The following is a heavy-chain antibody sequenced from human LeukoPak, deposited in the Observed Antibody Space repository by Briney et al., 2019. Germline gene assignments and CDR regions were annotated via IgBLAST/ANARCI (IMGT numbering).Heavy chain of an antibody. CDR2: ITGSGGST. D-gene: IGHD7-27*01. Sequence: PGGSLRLSCAASGFTFRSHAMSWVRQVPGKGLDYVSTITGSGGSTYYANSVKGRFTVSRDNSKNTVYLQMNSLRADDTAIYYCAKDGQTGEWELEHWGQGTLVTVSS. V-gene: IGHV3-23*01. J-gene: IGHJ1*01. CDR3: AKDGQTGEWELEH. CDR1: GFTFRSHA.